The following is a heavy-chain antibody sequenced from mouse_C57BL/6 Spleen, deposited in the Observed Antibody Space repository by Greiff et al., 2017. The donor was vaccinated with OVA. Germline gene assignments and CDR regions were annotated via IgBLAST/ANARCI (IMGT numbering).Heavy chain of an antibody. CDR3: AKDSGYDEDAMDY. D-gene: IGHD2-2*01. CDR2: IWRGGST. V-gene: IGHV2-5*01. J-gene: IGHJ4*01. CDR1: GFSLTSYG. Sequence: QVQLQQSGPGLVQPSQSLSITCTVSGFSLTSYGVHWVRQSPGKGLEWLGVIWRGGSTDYNAAFMSRLSITKDNAKSQVFFKMNSLQADDTAIYYCAKDSGYDEDAMDYWGQGTSVTVSS.